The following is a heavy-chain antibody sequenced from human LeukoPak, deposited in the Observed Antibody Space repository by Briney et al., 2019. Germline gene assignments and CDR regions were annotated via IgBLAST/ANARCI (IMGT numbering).Heavy chain of an antibody. D-gene: IGHD5/OR15-5a*01. Sequence: PGESLRLSCAVSGFTFSSYWIHWVRQAPGKGLVWVSRINSDGSDTNYADSVKGRFTISRDNARNTVYLQMNSLRAEDTAVYYCARAAVSSPGDVWGQGTTVTVSS. CDR2: INSDGSDT. J-gene: IGHJ6*02. CDR3: ARAAVSSPGDV. CDR1: GFTFSSYW. V-gene: IGHV3-74*01.